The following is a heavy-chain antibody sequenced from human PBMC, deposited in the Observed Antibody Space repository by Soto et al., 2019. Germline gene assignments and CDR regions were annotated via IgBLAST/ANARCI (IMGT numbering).Heavy chain of an antibody. CDR3: ARSAGMGVTTFDF. D-gene: IGHD1-26*01. J-gene: IGHJ5*01. V-gene: IGHV4-30-2*01. CDR2: TSHSGST. Sequence: QLQLQESGSGLVKPSQTLSLTCAVSGDSINSPGYSWSWIRQPPGKGLECIGSTSHSGSTSYHPSLTSRVVISGDTSANLLSLMLTSVTAADTAVYYCARSAGMGVTTFDFWGQGTHVIVSS. CDR1: GDSINSPGYS.